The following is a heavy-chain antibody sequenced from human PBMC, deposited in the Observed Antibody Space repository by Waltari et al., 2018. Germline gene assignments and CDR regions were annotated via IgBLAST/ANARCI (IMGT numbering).Heavy chain of an antibody. CDR3: ARDRGRGIYLDS. Sequence: QLQLQESGPGLVKPSGTLTLTCAVSGDSMSSTAWWSWVRQSPGKGLEWIEQVQRSGRTNYTPSFASRVTVSVDTSTNQFSLKVTSATAADTAVYFCARDRGRGIYLDSWGQGTLVTVS. J-gene: IGHJ4*02. CDR1: GDSMSSTAW. D-gene: IGHD2-15*01. CDR2: VQRSGRT. V-gene: IGHV4-4*02.